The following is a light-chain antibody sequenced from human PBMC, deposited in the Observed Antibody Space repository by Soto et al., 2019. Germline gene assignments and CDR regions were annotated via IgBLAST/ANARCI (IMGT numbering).Light chain of an antibody. CDR3: QQRSNWPLT. Sequence: EIVLTQSPATLSLSPGERATLSCKASQSVNTYIAWYQQKPGQAPRLLIYDASNRATAIPPRFSGSGSVTDFTFTISSLEPEDFAVYYCQQRSNWPLTFGGGTKVEIK. CDR1: QSVNTY. J-gene: IGKJ4*01. V-gene: IGKV3-11*01. CDR2: DAS.